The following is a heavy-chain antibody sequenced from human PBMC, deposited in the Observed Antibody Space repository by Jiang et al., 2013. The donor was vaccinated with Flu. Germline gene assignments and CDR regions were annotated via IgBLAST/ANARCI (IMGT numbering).Heavy chain of an antibody. D-gene: IGHD6-19*01. CDR2: IYESGAT. V-gene: IGHV4-4*02. CDR1: GASISHDNW. CDR3: VSNGWYSLEY. Sequence: SGSGLVKPSGTLSLTCGVSGASISHDNWWSWVRQPPGKGLEWIGEIYESGATNYNPSLKSRVTISVDKSKNQFSLKLSSVTAADTAVYYCVSNGWYSLEYWGQGTLVTVSS. J-gene: IGHJ4*02.